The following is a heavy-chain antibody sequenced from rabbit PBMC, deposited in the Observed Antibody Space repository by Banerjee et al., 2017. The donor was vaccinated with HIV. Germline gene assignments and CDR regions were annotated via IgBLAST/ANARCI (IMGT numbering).Heavy chain of an antibody. J-gene: IGHJ4*01. D-gene: IGHD1-1*01. CDR2: INIATGKS. CDR3: ARDLVTVIGWNFNL. V-gene: IGHV1S45*01. CDR1: GFSFSSGYD. Sequence: QEQLVESGGGLVKPGASLTLICSASGFSFSSGYDMSWVRQAPGKGLEWIACINIATGKSVYASWAKGRFIMFRTSSTTVTLQMTSLTAADTATYFCARDLVTVIGWNFNLWGPGTLVTVS.